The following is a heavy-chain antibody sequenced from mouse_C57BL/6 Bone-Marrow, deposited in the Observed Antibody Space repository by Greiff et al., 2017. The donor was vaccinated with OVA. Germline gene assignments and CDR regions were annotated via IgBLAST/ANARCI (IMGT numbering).Heavy chain of an antibody. J-gene: IGHJ2*01. CDR1: GYTFTDYE. CDR3: TRNPLYSGSSYGLFDY. D-gene: IGHD1-1*01. CDR2: IDPETGGT. Sequence: QVQLQQSGAELVRPGASVTLSCKASGYTFTDYEMHWVKQTPVHGLEWIGAIDPETGGTAYNQKFKGKAILTADKSSSTAYMELRSLTSEDSAVYYCTRNPLYSGSSYGLFDYWGQGTTLTVSS. V-gene: IGHV1-15*01.